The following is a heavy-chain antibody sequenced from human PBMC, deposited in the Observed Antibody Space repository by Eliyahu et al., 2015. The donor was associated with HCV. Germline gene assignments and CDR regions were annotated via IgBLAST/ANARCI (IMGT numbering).Heavy chain of an antibody. J-gene: IGHJ5*02. CDR2: IYYSGSA. V-gene: IGHV4-59*01. Sequence: QVQLQESGPGLVKPSETLSLTCTVXGGPITTYYWSWIRQPPGKGXEWIGYIYYSGSANYNPSLKSRVTISVXTSKNQFXLRLSSVTAADTAIYYCASGGGGIAVAGTGGWFDPWGQGTLVTVSS. CDR1: GGPITTYY. CDR3: ASGGGGIAVAGTGGWFDP. D-gene: IGHD6-19*01.